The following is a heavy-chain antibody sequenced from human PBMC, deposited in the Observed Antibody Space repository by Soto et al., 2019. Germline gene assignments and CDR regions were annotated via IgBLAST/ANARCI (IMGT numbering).Heavy chain of an antibody. Sequence: PGESLTISCKGSGYSFTSYWISWVRQMPEKGLEWMGRIDPSDSYTNYSPSFQGHVTISADKSISTAYLQWSSLKASDTAMYYCARLTLCFLEWQDHYGIDVRGQGTTVTVSS. V-gene: IGHV5-10-1*01. J-gene: IGHJ6*02. CDR3: ARLTLCFLEWQDHYGIDV. CDR2: IDPSDSYT. D-gene: IGHD3-3*01. CDR1: GYSFTSYW.